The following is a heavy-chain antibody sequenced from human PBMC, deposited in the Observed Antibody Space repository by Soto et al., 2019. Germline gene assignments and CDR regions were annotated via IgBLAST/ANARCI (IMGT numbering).Heavy chain of an antibody. CDR1: GFMYENYA. Sequence: GVSLRLSGAAAGFMYENYAMIWVRQAPGMGLEWVATVRGNSYGAYYADSVRGRFIISRDNSKNTMSLQLNSLRDDDTAIYYCAKGKSENGVDWLDPWGPGTLVTVSS. D-gene: IGHD2-8*01. V-gene: IGHV3-23*01. J-gene: IGHJ5*02. CDR3: AKGKSENGVDWLDP. CDR2: VRGNSYGA.